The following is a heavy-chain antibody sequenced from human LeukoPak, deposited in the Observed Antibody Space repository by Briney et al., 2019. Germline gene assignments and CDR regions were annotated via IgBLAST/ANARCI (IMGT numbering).Heavy chain of an antibody. CDR3: ARGRGYYDSSGYYHYYFDY. J-gene: IGHJ4*02. Sequence: SETLSLTCAVYGGSFSGYYWSWIRQPPGKGLEWIGEINHSGSTNYNPSLKSRVTISVDTSKNQFSLKLSSVTAADTAVYYCARGRGYYDSSGYYHYYFDYWGQETLVTVSS. V-gene: IGHV4-34*01. CDR1: GGSFSGYY. CDR2: INHSGST. D-gene: IGHD3-22*01.